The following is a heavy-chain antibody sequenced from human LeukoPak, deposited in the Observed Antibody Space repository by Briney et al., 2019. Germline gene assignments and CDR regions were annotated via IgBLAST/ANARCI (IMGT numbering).Heavy chain of an antibody. CDR3: ARAGTYYYYHMDV. V-gene: IGHV5-51*01. J-gene: IGHJ6*03. D-gene: IGHD6-19*01. CDR2: IHPGDSDT. CDR1: GYSFTSYW. Sequence: GESLKISCEASGYSFTSYWIGWVRQMPGKGLEWMGIIHPGDSDTRYSPSFQGQVTISADKSISTAYLQWSSLKASDTAIYYCARAGTYYYYHMDVWGKGTTVTVFS.